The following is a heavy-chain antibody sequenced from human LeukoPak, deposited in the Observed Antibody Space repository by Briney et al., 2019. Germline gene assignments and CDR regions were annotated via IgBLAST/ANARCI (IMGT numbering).Heavy chain of an antibody. CDR1: GGTFSSYA. J-gene: IGHJ4*02. D-gene: IGHD3-10*01. V-gene: IGHV1-69*05. CDR2: IIPIFGTA. CDR3: ARENYGSGSPFDY. Sequence: SVKVSCKASGGTFSSYAISWVRQAPGQGLEWMGRIIPIFGTANYAQKFQGRVTITTDESTRTAYMELSSLRSEDTAVYYCARENYGSGSPFDYWGQGTLVTVSS.